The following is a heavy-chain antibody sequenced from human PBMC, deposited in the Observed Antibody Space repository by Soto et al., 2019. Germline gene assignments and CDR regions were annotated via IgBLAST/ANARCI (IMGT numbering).Heavy chain of an antibody. CDR2: ISSSSSTI. CDR1: GFTFKPYS. J-gene: IGHJ4*02. V-gene: IGHV3-48*01. CDR3: ARESGTTVTTRGDDY. Sequence: EEQLVESGGGLVQPGGSLRLSCVASGFTFKPYSMNWVRQAPGKGLVWVSYISSSSSTIYYTDSVEGRFTITRDNAKNTLYLQRNSPTAEDTAVYYCARESGTTVTTRGDDYWGQATVVTVSA. D-gene: IGHD1-1*01.